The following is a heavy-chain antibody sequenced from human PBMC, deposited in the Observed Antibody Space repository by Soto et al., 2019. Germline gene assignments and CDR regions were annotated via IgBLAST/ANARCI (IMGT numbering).Heavy chain of an antibody. CDR3: AKDKSIVVVPAALRDWFDP. CDR1: GFTFSSYA. D-gene: IGHD2-2*01. Sequence: GGSLRLSCAASGFTFSSYAMSWVRQAPGKGLEWVSAISGSGGSTYYADSVKGRFTISRDNSKNTLYLQMNSLRAEDTAVYYCAKDKSIVVVPAALRDWFDPWGQGTRVTVSS. CDR2: ISGSGGST. J-gene: IGHJ5*02. V-gene: IGHV3-23*01.